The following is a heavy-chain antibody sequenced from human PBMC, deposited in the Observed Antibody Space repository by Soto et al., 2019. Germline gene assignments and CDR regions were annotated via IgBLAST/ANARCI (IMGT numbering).Heavy chain of an antibody. CDR2: IIPIFTQT. CDR3: ARGGVGAAGGMDV. CDR1: GYTFTIYT. D-gene: IGHD1-26*01. Sequence: QVQLVQSGAEVKKPGSSVKVSCKSSGYTFTIYTVTWVRQAPGQGLEWMGRIIPIFTQTNYAQKFQDRVTITADKSTSTVYMELSGLRYEYTAVYYCARGGVGAAGGMDVWGQGTTVTVSS. J-gene: IGHJ6*02. V-gene: IGHV1-69*08.